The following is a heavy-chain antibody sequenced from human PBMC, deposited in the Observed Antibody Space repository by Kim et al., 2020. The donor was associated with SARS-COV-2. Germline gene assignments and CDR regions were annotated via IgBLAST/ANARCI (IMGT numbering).Heavy chain of an antibody. CDR3: ARELVDYGDYPTPYYYYYGMDV. Sequence: SETLSLTCAVSGGSISSSNWWRWVRQPPGKGLGWIGEIYHSGSTNYNPSLKSRVTISVDKSKNQFSLKLSSVTAADTAVYYCARELVDYGDYPTPYYYYYGMDVWGQGTTVTVSS. CDR2: IYHSGST. CDR1: GGSISSSNW. D-gene: IGHD4-17*01. V-gene: IGHV4-4*02. J-gene: IGHJ6*02.